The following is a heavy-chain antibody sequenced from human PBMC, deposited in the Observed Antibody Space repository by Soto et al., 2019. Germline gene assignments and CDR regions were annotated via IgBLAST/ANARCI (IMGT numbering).Heavy chain of an antibody. J-gene: IGHJ4*02. V-gene: IGHV1-8*01. CDR2: MNPSNGNA. CDR3: ARRKEQSGRNYFDS. Sequence: ASVKVSCKASGYTFITYDINWVRQATGQGLEWMGWMNPSNGNAGYAQKFQGRLTMTRNTSISTAYMELSSLRSDDTAVYFCARRKEQSGRNYFDSWGQGSLVTVSS. CDR1: GYTFITYD. D-gene: IGHD6-19*01.